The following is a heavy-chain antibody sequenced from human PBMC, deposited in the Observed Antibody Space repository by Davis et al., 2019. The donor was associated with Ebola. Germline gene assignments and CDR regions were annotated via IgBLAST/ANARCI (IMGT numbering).Heavy chain of an antibody. CDR1: GFTFSNYA. Sequence: PGGSLRLSCAASGFTFSNYAMHWVRQAPGKGLEWVAVITYHGSSKHYADSVKGRFTISRDNSKNTQYLQMNSLRAEDTAVYYCARDTYYYGSGSYMYGMDVWGKGTTVTVSS. CDR3: ARDTYYYGSGSYMYGMDV. CDR2: ITYHGSSK. V-gene: IGHV3-30-3*01. D-gene: IGHD3-10*01. J-gene: IGHJ6*04.